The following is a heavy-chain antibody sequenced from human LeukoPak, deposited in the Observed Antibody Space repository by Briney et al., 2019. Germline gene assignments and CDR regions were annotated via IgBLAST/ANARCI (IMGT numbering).Heavy chain of an antibody. D-gene: IGHD6-13*01. J-gene: IGHJ4*02. V-gene: IGHV1-2*02. CDR1: GYTFTGYY. CDR2: INPNSGGT. CDR3: ARGGKGPTSYSSSWLNFDY. Sequence: ASVKVSCKASGYTFTGYYMHWVRQAPGQGLEWMGWINPNSGGTNYAQKFQGRVTMTRDTSISTAYMELSRLRSDDTAVYYCARGGKGPTSYSSSWLNFDYWGQGTLVTVSS.